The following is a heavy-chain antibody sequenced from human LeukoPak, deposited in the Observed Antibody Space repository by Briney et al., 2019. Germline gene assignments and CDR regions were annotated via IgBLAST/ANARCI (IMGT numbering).Heavy chain of an antibody. CDR3: ARGRRYCSSTSCYIREGVLDYYYYYMDV. J-gene: IGHJ6*03. Sequence: SETLSLTCAVYGGSFSGYYWSWIRQPPGKGLEWIGEINHSGSTNYNPSLKSRVTISVDTSKNQFSLKLSSVTAADTAVYYCARGRRYCSSTSCYIREGVLDYYYYYMDVWGKGTTVTVSS. D-gene: IGHD2-2*02. CDR1: GGSFSGYY. CDR2: INHSGST. V-gene: IGHV4-34*01.